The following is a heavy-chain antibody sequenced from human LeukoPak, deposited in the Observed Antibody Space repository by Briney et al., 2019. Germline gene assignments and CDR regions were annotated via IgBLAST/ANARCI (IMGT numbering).Heavy chain of an antibody. CDR3: TRSLDY. D-gene: IGHD2-15*01. CDR2: IYSGGST. V-gene: IGHV3-53*01. Sequence: GGSLRLSCAASGFTVSSNYLSWVRQAPGKGLEWVSLIYSGGSTYYADSVKGRFTISRHTSKNTLYLQMNSLRAEDTAVYFCTRSLDYWGQGTLVTVSS. CDR1: GFTVSSNY. J-gene: IGHJ4*02.